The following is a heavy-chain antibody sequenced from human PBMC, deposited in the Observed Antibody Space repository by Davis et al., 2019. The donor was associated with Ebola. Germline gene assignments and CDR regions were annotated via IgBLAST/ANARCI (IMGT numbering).Heavy chain of an antibody. CDR2: FYYSGST. D-gene: IGHD5-18*01. J-gene: IGHJ4*02. Sequence: SETLSLTCTVSGGSISSYYWSWIRQPLGKGLEWIGSFYYSGSTYYNPSLKSRVTISVDTSKNQFSLKLSSVTAADTAVYYCASSGIQLWSFDYWGQGTLVTVSS. CDR1: GGSISSYY. CDR3: ASSGIQLWSFDY. V-gene: IGHV4-39*01.